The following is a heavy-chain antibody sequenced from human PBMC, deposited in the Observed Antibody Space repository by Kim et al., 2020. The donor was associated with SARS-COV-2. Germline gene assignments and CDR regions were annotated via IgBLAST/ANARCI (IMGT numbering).Heavy chain of an antibody. V-gene: IGHV3-66*01. Sequence: TYYADSVKGRFTISRDNSKNTLYLQMNSLRAEDTAVYYCARSGWGFGELLDWGQGTLVTVSS. J-gene: IGHJ4*02. CDR3: ARSGWGFGELLD. D-gene: IGHD3-10*01. CDR2: T.